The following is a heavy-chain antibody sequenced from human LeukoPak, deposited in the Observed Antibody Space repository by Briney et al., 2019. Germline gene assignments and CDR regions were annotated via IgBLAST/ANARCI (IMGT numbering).Heavy chain of an antibody. CDR1: GFXFSSYG. CDR3: AKDLVLRYFDWAFDY. V-gene: IGHV3-30*18. D-gene: IGHD3-9*01. Sequence: GGSLRLSCGASGFXFSSYGMHWVRQAPGKGLEWVAVISYDGSNKYYADSVKGRFTISRDNSKNTLYLQMNSLRAEDTAVYYCAKDLVLRYFDWAFDYWGQGTLVTVSS. CDR2: ISYDGSNK. J-gene: IGHJ4*02.